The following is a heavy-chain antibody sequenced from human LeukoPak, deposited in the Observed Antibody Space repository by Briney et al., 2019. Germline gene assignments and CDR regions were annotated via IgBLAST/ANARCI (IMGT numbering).Heavy chain of an antibody. CDR1: GGSISSGDYY. V-gene: IGHV4-30-4*01. D-gene: IGHD3-3*01. Sequence: SQTLSLTCTVSGGSISSGDYYWSWIRQPPGKGLEWIGYIYYSGSTYYNPSLKSRVTISVDTSKNQFSLKLSSVTAADTAVYYCARADYDFWSLDYWGQGTLVTVSS. J-gene: IGHJ4*02. CDR3: ARADYDFWSLDY. CDR2: IYYSGST.